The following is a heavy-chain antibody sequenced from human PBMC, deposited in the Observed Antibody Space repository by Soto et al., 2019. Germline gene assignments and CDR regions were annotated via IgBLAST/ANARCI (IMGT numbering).Heavy chain of an antibody. V-gene: IGHV4-34*01. CDR1: GVSFSGYY. Sequence: PSETLSLTCAVYGVSFSGYYWSWIRPPPGKGLEGIGEINHSGSTNYNPSLKSRVTISVDTSKNQFSLKLSSVTAADTAVYYCARFPYCTNGVCYYTLYYYGMDVWGQGTTVTVSS. J-gene: IGHJ6*02. D-gene: IGHD2-8*01. CDR2: INHSGST. CDR3: ARFPYCTNGVCYYTLYYYGMDV.